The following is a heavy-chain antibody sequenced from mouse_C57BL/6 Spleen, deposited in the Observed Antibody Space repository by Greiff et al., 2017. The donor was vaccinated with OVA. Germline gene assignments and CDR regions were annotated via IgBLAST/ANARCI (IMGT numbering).Heavy chain of an antibody. Sequence: QVQLQQSGAELARPGASVKMSCKASGYTFTSYTMHWVKQRPGQGLEWIGYINPSSGYTKYNQKFKDKATLTADKSSSTAYMQLSSLTSEDSAVYYCARWDTTVVATGYWGQGTTLTGSS. J-gene: IGHJ2*01. CDR3: ARWDTTVVATGY. CDR1: GYTFTSYT. CDR2: INPSSGYT. V-gene: IGHV1-4*01. D-gene: IGHD1-1*01.